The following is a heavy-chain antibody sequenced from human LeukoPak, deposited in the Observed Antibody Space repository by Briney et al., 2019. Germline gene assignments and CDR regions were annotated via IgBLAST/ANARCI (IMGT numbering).Heavy chain of an antibody. CDR1: GYTFTDYY. Sequence: ASVKVSCKTSGYTFTDYYIHWVRQAPGQGLEWMGQLNPHTGGANYPQKFRGRVSMTRDTSINTAYIEVSRLTSDDTAVYYCARVTWKTVIAAPDYWGQGTLVTVSS. CDR3: ARVTWKTVIAAPDY. D-gene: IGHD3-16*02. V-gene: IGHV1-2*06. CDR2: LNPHTGGA. J-gene: IGHJ4*02.